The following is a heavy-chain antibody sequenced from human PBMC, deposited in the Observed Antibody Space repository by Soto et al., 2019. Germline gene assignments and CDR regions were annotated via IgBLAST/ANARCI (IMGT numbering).Heavy chain of an antibody. CDR2: IYPGDPET. CDR1: VYNFPNYW. Sequence: PGACLKISCTGSVYNFPNYWIARLRQMPGKDLEWRGTIYPGDPETRYSPSFQAQVTISADKSTGPAHLQWSSLKASDSAMYYCARASRSWYQSVFEYWGKGTLVTSSS. J-gene: IGHJ4*01. D-gene: IGHD6-13*01. V-gene: IGHV5-51*01. CDR3: ARASRSWYQSVFEY.